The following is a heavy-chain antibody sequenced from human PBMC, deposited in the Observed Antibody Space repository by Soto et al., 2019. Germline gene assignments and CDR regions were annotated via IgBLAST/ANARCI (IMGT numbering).Heavy chain of an antibody. CDR3: ARGGGLPNCGGFCPPDY. CDR1: GASISITGYS. D-gene: IGHD2-21*01. J-gene: IGHJ4*02. V-gene: IGHV4-30-2*01. Sequence: QLQRQESGSGLVKPSQTLSLTWAVSGASISITGYSWVWIRQPPGKGLEGIGGIYNSGTPSYDPSPKSRVTISEDRSKNQFSLTLTSVTGADTAVYYCARGGGLPNCGGFCPPDYWGQGTLVTVSS. CDR2: IYNSGTP.